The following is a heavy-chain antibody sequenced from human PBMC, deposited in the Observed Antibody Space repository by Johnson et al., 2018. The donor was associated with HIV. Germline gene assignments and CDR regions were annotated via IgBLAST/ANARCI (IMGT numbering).Heavy chain of an antibody. CDR2: ISYDGSNK. V-gene: IGHV3-30-3*01. CDR1: GFTFSDYP. D-gene: IGHD1-26*01. Sequence: QVQLVESGGGVVQPGRSLRLSCAASGFTFSDYPMHWVRQAPGQGLEWVAVISYDGSNKYYADSVKGRFTISRDNSKNTLYLQMNSLRVEDTALYYCARDTWDLQDDDAFDIWGQGTMVTVSP. CDR3: ARDTWDLQDDDAFDI. J-gene: IGHJ3*02.